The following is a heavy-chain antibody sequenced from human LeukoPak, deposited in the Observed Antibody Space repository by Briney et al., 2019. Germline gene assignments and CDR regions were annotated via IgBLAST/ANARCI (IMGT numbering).Heavy chain of an antibody. CDR2: VYYTGRT. J-gene: IGHJ1*01. D-gene: IGHD3-22*01. CDR1: GDFISSSSYY. CDR3: ARRRYYDSTGYFE. Sequence: SETLSLTCTVSGDFISSSSYYWGWIRQPPGKGLEWIGDVYYTGRTYYNPSLKGRVFISIDTSNNYFSLNLNFVTAADTAVYYCARRRYYDSTGYFEWGRGSLVTVSS. V-gene: IGHV4-39*02.